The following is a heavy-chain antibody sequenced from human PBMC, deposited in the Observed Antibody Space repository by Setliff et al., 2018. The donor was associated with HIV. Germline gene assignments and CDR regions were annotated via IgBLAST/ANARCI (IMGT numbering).Heavy chain of an antibody. CDR3: ARGIPTLPVLLWFGESKNWFDP. V-gene: IGHV4-34*01. CDR2: INHSGST. J-gene: IGHJ5*02. Sequence: PSETLSLTCAVYGGSFSGYYWSWIRQPPGKGLEWIGEINHSGSTNYSPSLKSRVTISVDTSKNQFSLKLSSVTAADTAVYYCARGIPTLPVLLWFGESKNWFDPWGQGTLVTVSS. CDR1: GGSFSGYY. D-gene: IGHD3-10*01.